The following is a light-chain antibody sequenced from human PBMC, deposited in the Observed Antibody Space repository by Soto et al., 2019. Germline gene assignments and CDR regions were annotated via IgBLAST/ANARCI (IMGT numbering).Light chain of an antibody. J-gene: IGKJ2*01. CDR3: QQLNIYPST. CDR1: QAIANY. Sequence: DIQLTQSPSFLSASVGDGVTITCRASQAIANYLGWYQQRPGKAPTLLIHAASTLHSGVPSRFSGSGYGTDFTLTINNLQPEDSATYFCQQLNIYPSTFGQGTNLEIK. CDR2: AAS. V-gene: IGKV1-9*01.